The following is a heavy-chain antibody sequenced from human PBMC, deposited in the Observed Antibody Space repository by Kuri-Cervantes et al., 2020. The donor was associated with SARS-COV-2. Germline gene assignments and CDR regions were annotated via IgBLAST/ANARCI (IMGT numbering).Heavy chain of an antibody. Sequence: GGSLRLSCAVSGFDFSNHWMHRVRQVPGKGMVWVSEISCDGTKINYVDSVRGRFTISRDNAKSTLFLQMNSDRAEDTSVYFCTPLLTRLDHWGQGTLVTVSS. D-gene: IGHD2-15*01. CDR3: TPLLTRLDH. CDR1: GFDFSNHW. V-gene: IGHV3-74*01. CDR2: ISCDGTKI. J-gene: IGHJ4*02.